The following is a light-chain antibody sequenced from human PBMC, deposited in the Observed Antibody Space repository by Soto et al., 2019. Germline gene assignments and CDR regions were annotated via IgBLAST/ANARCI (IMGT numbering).Light chain of an antibody. CDR1: QTINNF. V-gene: IGKV3-11*01. J-gene: IGKJ4*01. Sequence: EVVLTQSPATLSLSPGEKATISCRASQTINNFLAWYQQKPGQAPRLLIFVASSRAVGVPGRFSGSGSGTVFTLTITSLEPEDFALYHCQQRSTGTFGGGTKV. CDR3: QQRSTGT. CDR2: VAS.